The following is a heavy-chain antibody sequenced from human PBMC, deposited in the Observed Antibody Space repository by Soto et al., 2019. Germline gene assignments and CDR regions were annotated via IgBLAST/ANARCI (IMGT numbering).Heavy chain of an antibody. CDR3: AIGSDYPAVDF. D-gene: IGHD5-12*01. Sequence: SVKVSCKASRGTFNCYSISWARQAPGQGLKWMGRIIPIINITNYAQKLQGRVTITADKSTTTAYMELSSLRSDDTSVYYCAIGSDYPAVDFWGQGTMVTVSS. J-gene: IGHJ4*02. CDR1: RGTFNCYS. CDR2: IIPIINIT. V-gene: IGHV1-69*02.